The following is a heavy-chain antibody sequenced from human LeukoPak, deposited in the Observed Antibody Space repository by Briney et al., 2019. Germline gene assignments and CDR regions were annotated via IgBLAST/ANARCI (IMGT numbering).Heavy chain of an antibody. Sequence: SETLSLTCTVSGGSISSYFWSWFRQPPGKGLEWIGYIYYSGSTNYNPSPKRRVTISVETPKTNFSLKLSSVPAAHTAVYYCARHYLNNWNYPLSYFDYWGQGTLVTVSS. J-gene: IGHJ4*02. CDR3: ARHYLNNWNYPLSYFDY. D-gene: IGHD1-7*01. CDR2: IYYSGST. V-gene: IGHV4-59*08. CDR1: GGSISSYF.